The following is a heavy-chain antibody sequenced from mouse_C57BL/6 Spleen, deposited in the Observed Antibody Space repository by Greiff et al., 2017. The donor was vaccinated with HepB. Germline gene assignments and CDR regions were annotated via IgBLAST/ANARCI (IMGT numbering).Heavy chain of an antibody. CDR2: ISDGGSYT. Sequence: EVKVVESGGGLVKPGGSLKLSCAASGFTFSSYAMSWVRQTPEKRLEWVATISDGGSYTYYPDNVKGRFTISRDNAKNNLYLQMSHLKSEDTAMYYCARDVAMDYWGQGTSVTVSS. CDR1: GFTFSSYA. CDR3: ARDVAMDY. V-gene: IGHV5-4*01. J-gene: IGHJ4*01.